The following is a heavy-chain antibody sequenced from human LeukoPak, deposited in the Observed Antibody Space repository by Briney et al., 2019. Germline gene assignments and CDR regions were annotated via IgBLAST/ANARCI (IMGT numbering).Heavy chain of an antibody. J-gene: IGHJ3*02. CDR3: TRHYYDSSGYYSHAFDI. CDR2: IRSKANSYAT. V-gene: IGHV3-73*01. CDR1: GFTFSGSA. D-gene: IGHD3-22*01. Sequence: PGGSLRLSCAASGFTFSGSAMHWVRQASGKGLEWVGRIRSKANSYATAYAASVKGRFTISRDDSKNTAYLQMNSLKTEDTAVYYCTRHYYDSSGYYSHAFDIWGQGTMVTVSS.